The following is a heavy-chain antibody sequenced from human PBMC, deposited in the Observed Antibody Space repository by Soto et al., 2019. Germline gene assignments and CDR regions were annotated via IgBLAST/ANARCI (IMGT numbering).Heavy chain of an antibody. D-gene: IGHD4-4*01. Sequence: GGSLRLSCAASGFTFSSYSMNRVRQAPGKGLEWVSSISSSSSYIYYADSVKGRFTISRDNAKNSLYLQMNSLRAEDTAVYYCARDGDSNYEGNYYYYMDVWGKGTTVTVSS. CDR2: ISSSSSYI. CDR1: GFTFSSYS. V-gene: IGHV3-21*01. CDR3: ARDGDSNYEGNYYYYMDV. J-gene: IGHJ6*03.